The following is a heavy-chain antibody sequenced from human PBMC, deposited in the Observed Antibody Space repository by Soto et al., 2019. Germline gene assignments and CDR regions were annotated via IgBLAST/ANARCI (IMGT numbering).Heavy chain of an antibody. V-gene: IGHV3-73*01. J-gene: IGHJ3*02. D-gene: IGHD1-7*01. CDR3: RELLASIDDGFDI. CDR2: IRSKGNNYAT. Sequence: HPGGSLRLSCAASGFTFSGSAMHWVRQAAGKGLEWVARIRSKGNNYATSYAASVKGRFTISRDDSKKTAYLQMNSLKIEDTAVYYCRELLASIDDGFDIWGRGTMVTVSS. CDR1: GFTFSGSA.